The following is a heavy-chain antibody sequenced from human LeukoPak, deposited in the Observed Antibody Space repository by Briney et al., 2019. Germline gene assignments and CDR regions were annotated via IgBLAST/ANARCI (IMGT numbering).Heavy chain of an antibody. J-gene: IGHJ6*04. Sequence: SETLSLTCTVSGGSISSYYWSWIRQPPGKGLEWIGYIYYSGSTNYNPSLKSRVTISVDTSKNQFSLKLSSETAADTAVYYCARDRGYSGYDYDYYYGMDVWGKGTTVTVSS. CDR3: ARDRGYSGYDYDYYYGMDV. CDR1: GGSISSYY. V-gene: IGHV4-59*01. CDR2: IYYSGST. D-gene: IGHD5-12*01.